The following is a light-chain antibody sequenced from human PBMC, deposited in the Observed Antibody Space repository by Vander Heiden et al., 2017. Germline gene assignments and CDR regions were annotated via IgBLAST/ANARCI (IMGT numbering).Light chain of an antibody. CDR2: DVS. CDR1: SSDVGGYNS. Sequence: SALTQPPSVSGSPGQSITISCTGTSSDVGGYNSVSWYQQHPGKAPKLMIYDVSNRPSGVSNRFSGSKSGNTASLTIAGLQAEDEADYYCSSYASSSTLVFGTGTKVIVL. J-gene: IGLJ1*01. V-gene: IGLV2-14*03. CDR3: SSYASSSTLV.